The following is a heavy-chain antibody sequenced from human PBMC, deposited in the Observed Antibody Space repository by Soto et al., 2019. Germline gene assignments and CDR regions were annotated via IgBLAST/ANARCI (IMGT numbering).Heavy chain of an antibody. J-gene: IGHJ6*02. CDR2: IIPIFGTA. CDR1: GGTFSSYA. Sequence: QVQLVQSGAEVKKPGSSVKVSCKASGGTFSSYAISWVRQAPGQGLEWMGGIIPIFGTANYAQKFQGRVTITADESTSTADMELSSLRSEDTAVYYCARSVVSSGYYSYGMDVWGQGTTVTVSS. D-gene: IGHD3-9*01. CDR3: ARSVVSSGYYSYGMDV. V-gene: IGHV1-69*12.